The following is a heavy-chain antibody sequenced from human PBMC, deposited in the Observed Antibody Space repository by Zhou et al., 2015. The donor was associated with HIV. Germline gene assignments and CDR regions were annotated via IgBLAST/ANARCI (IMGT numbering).Heavy chain of an antibody. CDR3: AKVFRSVKLLLLLTHDTFDI. CDR2: MNPNSGNT. D-gene: IGHD2/OR15-2a*01. CDR1: GGTFSSYA. J-gene: IGHJ3*02. V-gene: IGHV1-8*02. Sequence: QVQLVQSGAEVKKPGSSVKVSCKASGGTFSSYAISWVRQATGQGLEWMGWMNPNSGNTRYAQKFQGRVTMTRNTSINTAYMELSSLRSEDTAVYYCAKVFRSVKLLLLLTHDTFDIWGQGTMVTVSS.